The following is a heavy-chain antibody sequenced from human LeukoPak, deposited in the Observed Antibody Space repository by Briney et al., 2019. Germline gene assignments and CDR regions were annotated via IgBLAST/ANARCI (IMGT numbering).Heavy chain of an antibody. Sequence: GRSLNLSFAASGFPFSNYAMHWVRQAPGKGLEWVSSISSSSSYIYYADSVKGRFTISRDNARNSLYLQMNSLRAEDTAVYYCARDPEYYYESSGVRYYYYYMDVWGKGTTVTVSS. CDR3: ARDPEYYYESSGVRYYYYYMDV. CDR1: GFPFSNYA. D-gene: IGHD3-22*01. V-gene: IGHV3-21*01. J-gene: IGHJ6*03. CDR2: ISSSSSYI.